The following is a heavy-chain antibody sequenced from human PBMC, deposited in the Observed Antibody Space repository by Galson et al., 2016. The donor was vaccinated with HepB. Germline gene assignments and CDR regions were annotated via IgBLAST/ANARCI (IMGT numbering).Heavy chain of an antibody. Sequence: SLRLSCAVSGFTFSNYAMNWVRQAPGKGLEWVSAISGRGDTTFYEDSVRGRFTISRDNSKNTLHLQLNSLRADDTAVYYCAKDPVPLITMKLVGPFDYWGQGTLVTVSS. J-gene: IGHJ4*02. V-gene: IGHV3-23*01. CDR3: AKDPVPLITMKLVGPFDY. CDR1: GFTFSNYA. D-gene: IGHD3-22*01. CDR2: ISGRGDTT.